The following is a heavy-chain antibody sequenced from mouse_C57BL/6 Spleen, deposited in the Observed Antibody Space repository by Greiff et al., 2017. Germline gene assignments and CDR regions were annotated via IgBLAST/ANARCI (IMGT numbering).Heavy chain of an antibody. Sequence: QVQLQQSGAELVRPGTSVKMSCKASGYTFTNYWIGWAKQRPGHGLEWIGDIYPGGGYTNYNEKFKGKATLTADKSSSTAYMQFSSLTSEDSAIYYCAREIHYYGSSHWYFDVWGTGTTVTVSS. D-gene: IGHD1-1*01. CDR1: GYTFTNYW. CDR2: IYPGGGYT. V-gene: IGHV1-63*01. CDR3: AREIHYYGSSHWYFDV. J-gene: IGHJ1*03.